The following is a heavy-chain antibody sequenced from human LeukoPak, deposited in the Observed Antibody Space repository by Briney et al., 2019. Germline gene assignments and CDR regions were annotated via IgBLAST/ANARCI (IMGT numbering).Heavy chain of an antibody. Sequence: SETLSLTCTVSGGSIGTHFWTWIRQPPGMGLEWIGYIYYTGSTNYNPSLKSRVTISLDTSENQFSLHLSFVTAADTAVYYCARAPNGYYPLDYWGQGTLVTVSS. J-gene: IGHJ4*02. CDR2: IYYTGST. CDR3: ARAPNGYYPLDY. V-gene: IGHV4-59*11. D-gene: IGHD3-22*01. CDR1: GGSIGTHF.